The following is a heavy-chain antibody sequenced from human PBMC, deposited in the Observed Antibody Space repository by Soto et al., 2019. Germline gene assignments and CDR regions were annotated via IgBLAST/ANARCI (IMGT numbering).Heavy chain of an antibody. CDR2: ISGSGGST. Sequence: GESLKISCAASGFTFSSYAMSWVRQAPGKGLEWVSAISGSGGSTYYADSVKGRFTISRDNSKNTLYLQMNSLRAEDTAVYYCAKVRDSGSYYGYFDYWGQGTLVTVSS. V-gene: IGHV3-23*01. CDR1: GFTFSSYA. CDR3: AKVRDSGSYYGYFDY. J-gene: IGHJ4*02. D-gene: IGHD1-26*01.